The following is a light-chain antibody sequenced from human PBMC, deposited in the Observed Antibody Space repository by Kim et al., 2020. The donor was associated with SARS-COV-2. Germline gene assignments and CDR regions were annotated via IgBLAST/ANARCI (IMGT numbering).Light chain of an antibody. Sequence: QAVVTQPPSASGNPGQRVTISCSGSSSNIGSNYVYWYQQLPGTAPKLLIYRNNQRPSGVPDRFSGSKSGTSASLAISGLRSEDEADYYCAAWDDSLSGWVFGGGTQLTVL. CDR2: RNN. J-gene: IGLJ3*02. V-gene: IGLV1-47*01. CDR3: AAWDDSLSGWV. CDR1: SSNIGSNY.